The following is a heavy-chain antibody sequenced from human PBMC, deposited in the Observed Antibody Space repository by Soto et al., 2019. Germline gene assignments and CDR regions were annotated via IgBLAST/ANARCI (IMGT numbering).Heavy chain of an antibody. CDR3: ARLPQFLWFGALTSCAYCFNY. CDR1: GYSFSTYW. V-gene: IGHV5-51*01. CDR2: IYPGDSDT. D-gene: IGHD3-10*01. Sequence: LKISCTGSGYSFSTYWIAWVRQMPGKGLEWMGIIYPGDSDTRYSPSFQGQVTISADTSTKTAYLQWSSLKASDTAIYYCARLPQFLWFGALTSCAYCFNYWGPGTLVTVSS. J-gene: IGHJ4*02.